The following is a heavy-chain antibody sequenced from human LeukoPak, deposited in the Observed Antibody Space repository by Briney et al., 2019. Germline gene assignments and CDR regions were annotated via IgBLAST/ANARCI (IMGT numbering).Heavy chain of an antibody. CDR3: ARAQIVVVPGAIERDNFDY. V-gene: IGHV3-7*05. J-gene: IGHJ4*02. D-gene: IGHD2-2*02. CDR2: IKQDRSEK. Sequence: PGGSLRLSCAASGFTFRSYWMSWVRQAPGKGLEWVANIKQDRSEKYYVDSVKGRFTISRDNAKNSLYLQMDSLRAEDTDVFYCARAQIVVVPGAIERDNFDYWGQGTLVTVSS. CDR1: GFTFRSYW.